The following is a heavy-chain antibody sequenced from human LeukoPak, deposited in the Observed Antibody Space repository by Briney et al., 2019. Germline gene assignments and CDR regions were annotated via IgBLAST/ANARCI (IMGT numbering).Heavy chain of an antibody. Sequence: PGGSLRLSCAASGVTFSSYSMNWVRQAPGKGLEWVADIKGDGSEKRCEDSVKGRFTVSRDNAKNSLYLQMNSLRVEDTAVYYCARDVGWFRFDYWGHGTLVTASS. CDR1: GVTFSSYS. CDR2: IKGDGSEK. J-gene: IGHJ4*01. CDR3: ARDVGWFRFDY. V-gene: IGHV3-7*03. D-gene: IGHD2-15*01.